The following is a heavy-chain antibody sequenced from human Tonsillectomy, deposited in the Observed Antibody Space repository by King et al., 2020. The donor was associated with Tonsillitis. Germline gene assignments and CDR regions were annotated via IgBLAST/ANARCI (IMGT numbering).Heavy chain of an antibody. V-gene: IGHV4-30-2*01. CDR2: ILHSGSS. Sequence: QLQESDSRLVKPSQTLSLTCAVSGGSLSSGGYSWSWIRQPPGKGLEWIGYILHSGSSYSNPSLKSRVTISVDRSKNQFSLKLSSVTAADTAVYYCARANDSGGNADYGFDVWGQGTTVTVSS. J-gene: IGHJ6*02. CDR1: GGSLSSGGYS. CDR3: ARANDSGGNADYGFDV. D-gene: IGHD4-23*01.